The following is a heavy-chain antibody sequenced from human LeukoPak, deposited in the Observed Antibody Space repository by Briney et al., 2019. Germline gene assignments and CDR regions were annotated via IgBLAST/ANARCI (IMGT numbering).Heavy chain of an antibody. D-gene: IGHD5-12*01. Sequence: GGSLRLSCAASGFTFSNYWMRWVRQAPGKGLEWVAIIKQDGSEKYYVDSVKGRFTISRDNAKNSLYLQMNILRAEDTAVYYCASGYNDATDYFDYWGQGTLVTVSS. V-gene: IGHV3-7*01. CDR3: ASGYNDATDYFDY. CDR1: GFTFSNYW. J-gene: IGHJ4*02. CDR2: IKQDGSEK.